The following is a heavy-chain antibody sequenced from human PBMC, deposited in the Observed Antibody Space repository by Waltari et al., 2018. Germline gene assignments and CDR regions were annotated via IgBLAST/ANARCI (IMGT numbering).Heavy chain of an antibody. J-gene: IGHJ5*02. CDR2: WNPKSGNT. Sequence: QVQRVQSGVEVKKPGASVKVTGTPSGYPFSSYELNWVRQAPGQGREWMGRWNPKSGNTFYTQKFQDRVIMTMDTSTSTAYMELSDLISDDTAVYYCARGAVPGKGANWFDPWGQGTLVIVSS. CDR3: ARGAVPGKGANWFDP. D-gene: IGHD3-16*01. CDR1: GYPFSSYE. V-gene: IGHV1-8*01.